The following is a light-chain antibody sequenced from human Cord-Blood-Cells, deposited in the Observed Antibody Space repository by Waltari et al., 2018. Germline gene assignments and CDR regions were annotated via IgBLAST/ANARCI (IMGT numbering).Light chain of an antibody. Sequence: DIVMTQSPDFLAVSLGERATINCKSSQSVLYSSNNKNYLAWYQQKPGQPPKLLIYWASTRESGVPDQFSGSGSGTDFTLTISSLQAGDVAVYYCQQYYSTPYTFGQGTKLGIK. CDR1: QSVLYSSNNKNY. J-gene: IGKJ2*01. CDR2: WAS. V-gene: IGKV4-1*01. CDR3: QQYYSTPYT.